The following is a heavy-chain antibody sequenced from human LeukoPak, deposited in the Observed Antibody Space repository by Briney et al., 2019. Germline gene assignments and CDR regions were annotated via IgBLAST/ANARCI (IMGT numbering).Heavy chain of an antibody. J-gene: IGHJ4*02. Sequence: ASVTVSCRPSGYPFISYGFSWVRQAPGQGLERMGWVTPHDGAANYAQNFQGRVTMTTDTSTSTAYMELRSLRSDDTATYYCATGPGYSSGWYSYWGQGTLVTVSS. V-gene: IGHV1-18*01. CDR1: GYPFISYG. CDR2: VTPHDGAA. D-gene: IGHD6-19*01. CDR3: ATGPGYSSGWYSY.